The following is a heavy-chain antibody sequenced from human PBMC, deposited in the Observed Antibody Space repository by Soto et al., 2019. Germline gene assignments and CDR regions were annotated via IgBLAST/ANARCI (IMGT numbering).Heavy chain of an antibody. V-gene: IGHV5-10-1*03. CDR1: GYRFISYW. D-gene: IGHD1-1*01. CDR3: VRHGNGTPYYFDY. Sequence: EVQLEQSGAEVKKPGVSLRLSCKASGYRFISYWISWVRQRPGEGLEWVGRIDPSDSRTVYSPSFQGHVTISIDMSVNTAYLQWNNLQASDTAMYFCVRHGNGTPYYFDYWGRGTLVPVSS. J-gene: IGHJ4*02. CDR2: IDPSDSRT.